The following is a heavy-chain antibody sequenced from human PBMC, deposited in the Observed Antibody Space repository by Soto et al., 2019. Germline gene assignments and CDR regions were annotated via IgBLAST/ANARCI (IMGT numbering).Heavy chain of an antibody. CDR2: ISAYNGNT. CDR1: GYTFTSYG. V-gene: IGHV1-18*01. J-gene: IGHJ4*02. D-gene: IGHD3-16*02. CDR3: ARGANLGELSSFDY. Sequence: ASGKVSCKASGYTFTSYGISWVRQAPGQGLEWMGWISAYNGNTNYAQKLQGRVTMSTDTSTSTAYMELRSLRSDDTAVYYCARGANLGELSSFDYWGQGTLVTVSS.